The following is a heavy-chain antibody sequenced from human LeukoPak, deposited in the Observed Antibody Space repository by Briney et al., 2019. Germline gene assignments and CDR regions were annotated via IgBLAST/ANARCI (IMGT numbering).Heavy chain of an antibody. CDR3: ARHRVALAGSFFDY. V-gene: IGHV4-59*08. CDR1: GDSISSYY. Sequence: SETLSLTCTVSGDSISSYYWSWIRQPPGKGLEWIGYIYYSGSTNYNPSLKSRVTLSVDTSKNQFSLRLSSVTAADTAVYYCARHRVALAGSFFDYWGQGTLVTVSS. CDR2: IYYSGST. D-gene: IGHD6-19*01. J-gene: IGHJ4*02.